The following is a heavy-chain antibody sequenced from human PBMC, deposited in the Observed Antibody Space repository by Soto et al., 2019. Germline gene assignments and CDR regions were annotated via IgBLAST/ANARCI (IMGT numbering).Heavy chain of an antibody. J-gene: IGHJ4*02. Sequence: QLQLQESGPGLVKPSETLSLTCSVSDDSINSDKYYWGWIRQPPGKGLEWIGSIYYRGNAYYNPNLQTRGTICLVKSKSQFSLKLNSVTAADSAVYFCARLEGLATISYYFDFWGPGALVTVSS. D-gene: IGHD3-9*01. CDR3: ARLEGLATISYYFDF. V-gene: IGHV4-39*01. CDR1: DDSINSDKYY. CDR2: IYYRGNA.